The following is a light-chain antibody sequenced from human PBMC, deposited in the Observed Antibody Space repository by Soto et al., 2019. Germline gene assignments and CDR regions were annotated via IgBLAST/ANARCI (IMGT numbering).Light chain of an antibody. CDR3: QNYNSAPFT. V-gene: IGKV1-27*01. Sequence: DIQMTQSPSSLSASVGDRVTITCRASQGISNYLACYQQKTGKVPKLLLYAASTLPSGFPPRFSGSGSGTDFTLTISSLEPEDVATYYCQNYNSAPFTFGPGTKVDIK. J-gene: IGKJ3*01. CDR2: AAS. CDR1: QGISNY.